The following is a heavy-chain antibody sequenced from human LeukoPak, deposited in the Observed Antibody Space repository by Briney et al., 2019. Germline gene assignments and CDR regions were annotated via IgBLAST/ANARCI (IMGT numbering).Heavy chain of an antibody. CDR2: IWPDGTIQ. J-gene: IGHJ4*02. D-gene: IGHD1-14*01. CDR3: ATTAIFDY. Sequence: PGGSLRLSCAASGFIFSYYGMHWVRQAPDKGLEWLAVIWPDGTIQYYADPVKGRFTISRDNAKNSLYLQMNSLRAEDTAVYYCATTAIFDYWGQGTLITVSS. CDR1: GFIFSYYG. V-gene: IGHV3-33*03.